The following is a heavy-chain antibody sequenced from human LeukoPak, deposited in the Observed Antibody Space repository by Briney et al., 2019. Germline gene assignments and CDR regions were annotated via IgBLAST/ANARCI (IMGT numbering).Heavy chain of an antibody. CDR2: IYYRGYI. J-gene: IGHJ6*03. V-gene: IGHV4-39*01. CDR1: GRSLRSRPYC. CDR3: ATRSYFYHYMDV. Sequence: SDTLSHPHTVSGRSLRSRPYCCGWVRQPPGKGLEWIGNIYYRGYIYCNPSIKSRVTISVDSPKNQFSLKLTSVTAADTAIYYCATRSYFYHYMDVWGKGTTVTVSS.